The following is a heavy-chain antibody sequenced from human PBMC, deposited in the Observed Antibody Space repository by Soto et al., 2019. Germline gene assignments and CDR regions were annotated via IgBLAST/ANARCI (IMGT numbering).Heavy chain of an antibody. CDR2: INHSGST. D-gene: IGHD5-12*01. CDR1: GGSFSGYY. V-gene: IGHV4-34*01. J-gene: IGHJ6*03. Sequence: SETLSLTCAVYGGSFSGYYWSWIRQPPGKGLEWIGEINHSGSTNDNPSLKRRVTISVDTSKNQFSLKLSSVTAADTAVYYCARGRSGYAYYYYMDVWGKGTTVTVSS. CDR3: ARGRSGYAYYYYMDV.